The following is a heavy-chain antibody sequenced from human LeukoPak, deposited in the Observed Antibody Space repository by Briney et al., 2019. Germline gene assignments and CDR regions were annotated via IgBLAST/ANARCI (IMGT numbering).Heavy chain of an antibody. D-gene: IGHD3-22*01. Sequence: AGRSLRLSCAASGFTFDNFAMHWARQAPGKGLEWVSGISWNSGSIGYADSVKGRFTISRDNAKNSLYLQMNSLRAEDTALYYCAKGETSSGYYDAFDIWGQGTMVTVSS. V-gene: IGHV3-9*01. J-gene: IGHJ3*02. CDR3: AKGETSSGYYDAFDI. CDR1: GFTFDNFA. CDR2: ISWNSGSI.